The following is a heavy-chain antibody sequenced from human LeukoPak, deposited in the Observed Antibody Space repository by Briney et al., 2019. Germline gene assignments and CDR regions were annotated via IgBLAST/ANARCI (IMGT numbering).Heavy chain of an antibody. V-gene: IGHV4-39*07. D-gene: IGHD5-18*01. CDR3: ARCPRKRWIQLWLQRDY. CDR1: GGSISSSSYY. Sequence: SETLSLTCTVSGGSISSSSYYWGWIRQPPGKGLEWIGGIYYSGSTYYNPSLKSRVTISLDTSKNQFSLKLSSVTAADTAVYYCARCPRKRWIQLWLQRDYWGQGTLVTVSS. J-gene: IGHJ4*02. CDR2: IYYSGST.